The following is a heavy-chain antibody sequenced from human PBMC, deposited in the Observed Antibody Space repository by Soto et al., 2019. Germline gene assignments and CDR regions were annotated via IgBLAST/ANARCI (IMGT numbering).Heavy chain of an antibody. Sequence: ESGGGVVQPGRSLRLSCAASGFTFSSYSMHWVRQAPGKGLEWVAAMSFDGNSKYFADSLKGRFTISRDNSKNTLSLQMNSLGADDSAVYYCARGRSVIDHDDFEYWGQGTLVTVSS. CDR2: MSFDGNSK. J-gene: IGHJ4*02. CDR3: ARGRSVIDHDDFEY. CDR1: GFTFSSYS. D-gene: IGHD2-21*01. V-gene: IGHV3-30-3*01.